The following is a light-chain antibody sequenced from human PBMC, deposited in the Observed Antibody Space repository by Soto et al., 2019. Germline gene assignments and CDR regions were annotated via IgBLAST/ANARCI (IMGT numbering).Light chain of an antibody. CDR2: YDT. Sequence: LTQPPSVSVAPGKTASITCGGNNIGGKTVHWFQQKPGQAPVVVLYYDTHRPSGIPGRFSGSNSGNTATLTISRVEAGDEADYYCHVWDSSRDHVVFGGGTKLTVL. V-gene: IGLV3-21*04. CDR3: HVWDSSRDHVV. J-gene: IGLJ3*02. CDR1: NIGGKT.